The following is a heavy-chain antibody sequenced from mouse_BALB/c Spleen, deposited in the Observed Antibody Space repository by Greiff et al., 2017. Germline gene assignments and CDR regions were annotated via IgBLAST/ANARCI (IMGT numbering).Heavy chain of an antibody. CDR1: GDSITSGY. Sequence: EVQLQESGPSLVKPSQTLSLTCSVTGDSITSGYWNWIRKFPGNKLEYMGYISYSGSTYYNPSLKSRISITRDTSKNQYYLQLNSVTTEDTATYYCARYNPHYYGSSYWYFDVWGAGTTVTVSS. CDR3: ARYNPHYYGSSYWYFDV. V-gene: IGHV3-8*02. CDR2: ISYSGST. D-gene: IGHD1-1*01. J-gene: IGHJ1*01.